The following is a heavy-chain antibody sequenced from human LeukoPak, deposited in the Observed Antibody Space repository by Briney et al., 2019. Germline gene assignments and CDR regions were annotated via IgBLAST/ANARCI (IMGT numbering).Heavy chain of an antibody. CDR1: GGSVSSGSYY. CDR2: IYHSGST. Sequence: SETLSLTCTVSGGSVSSGSYYWSWIRQPPGKGLEWIGYIYHSGSTNYNPSLKSRVTISVDTSKNQFSLKLSSVTAADTAVYYCARAWYSSSFFDYWGQGTLVTVSS. J-gene: IGHJ4*02. D-gene: IGHD6-6*01. V-gene: IGHV4-61*01. CDR3: ARAWYSSSFFDY.